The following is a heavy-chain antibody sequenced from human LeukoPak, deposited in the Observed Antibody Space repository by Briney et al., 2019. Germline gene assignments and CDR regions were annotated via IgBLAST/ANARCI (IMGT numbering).Heavy chain of an antibody. Sequence: PGGSLRLSCAASGFTFSDYYMSWLRQAPGKGLEWVSYISSSGSTIYYADSVKGRFTISRDNAKNSLYLQMNSLRAEDTAMYYCARDGDCGGDCSSGMDVWGQGTTVTVSS. CDR1: GFTFSDYY. J-gene: IGHJ6*02. CDR3: ARDGDCGGDCSSGMDV. D-gene: IGHD2-21*02. V-gene: IGHV3-11*01. CDR2: ISSSGSTI.